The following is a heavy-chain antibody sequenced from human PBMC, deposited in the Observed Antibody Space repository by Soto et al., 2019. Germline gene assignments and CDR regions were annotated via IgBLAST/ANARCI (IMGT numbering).Heavy chain of an antibody. J-gene: IGHJ5*02. CDR1: GGSISSYY. Sequence: PSETLSLTCTVSGGSISSYYWSWIRQPPGKGLEWIGYIYYSGSTNYNPSLKSRVTISVDTSKNQFSLKLSSVTAADTAVYYCARAKGYSYGKYWFDTWGQGTLVTVSS. D-gene: IGHD5-18*01. CDR2: IYYSGST. V-gene: IGHV4-59*01. CDR3: ARAKGYSYGKYWFDT.